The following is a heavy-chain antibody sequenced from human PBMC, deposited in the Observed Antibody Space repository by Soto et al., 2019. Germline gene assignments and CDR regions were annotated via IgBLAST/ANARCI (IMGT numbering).Heavy chain of an antibody. CDR3: ARVDCSGGSCLYRKKYYYYDGMDV. D-gene: IGHD2-15*01. V-gene: IGHV1-69*01. CDR2: IIPIFGTA. CDR1: GGTFSSYA. J-gene: IGHJ6*02. Sequence: QVQLVQSGAEVKKPGSSVKVSCKASGGTFSSYAISWVRQAPGQGLEWMGGIIPIFGTANYAQKFQGRVTITADESTSTAYMELSSLRSEDTAVYYCARVDCSGGSCLYRKKYYYYDGMDVWGQGTTVTVSS.